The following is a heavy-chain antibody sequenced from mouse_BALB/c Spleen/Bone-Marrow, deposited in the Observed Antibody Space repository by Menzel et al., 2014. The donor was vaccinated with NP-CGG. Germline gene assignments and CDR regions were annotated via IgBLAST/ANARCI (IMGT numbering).Heavy chain of an antibody. Sequence: VQLVESGAELMKPGASVKISCKATGYTFSSYWIEWVKQRPGHGLEWIGEILPGRGSTNYNEKFKGKATFTADTSSNTAYMQLSSLTSEDSAVYYCARSDGYYYAMDYWGQGTSVTVSS. V-gene: IGHV1-9*01. J-gene: IGHJ4*01. CDR3: ARSDGYYYAMDY. CDR2: ILPGRGST. D-gene: IGHD2-3*01. CDR1: GYTFSSYW.